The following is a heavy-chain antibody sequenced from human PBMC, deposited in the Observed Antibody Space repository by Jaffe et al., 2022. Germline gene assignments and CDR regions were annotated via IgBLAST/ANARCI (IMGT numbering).Heavy chain of an antibody. Sequence: QVTLRESGPALVKPTQTLTLTCTFSGFSLSTSGMCVSWVRQPPGKALEWLALIDWDDDKYYSTSLKTRLTISKDTSKNQVVLTMTNMDPVDTATYYCARIKRFGYYYYYMDVWGKGTTVTVSS. CDR1: GFSLSTSGMC. CDR3: ARIKRFGYYYYYMDV. CDR2: IDWDDDK. D-gene: IGHD3-10*01. V-gene: IGHV2-70*20. J-gene: IGHJ6*03.